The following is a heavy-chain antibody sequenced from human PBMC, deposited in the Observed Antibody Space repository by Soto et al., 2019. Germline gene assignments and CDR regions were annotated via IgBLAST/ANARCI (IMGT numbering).Heavy chain of an antibody. D-gene: IGHD2-15*01. CDR2: ISSSSSYI. CDR3: ARVGGVCSGGSCYSGAFDI. CDR1: GFTFSSYS. Sequence: RLSCAASGFTFSSYSMNWVRQAPGKGLEWVSSISSSSSYIYYADSVKGRFTISRDNAKNSLYLQMNSLRAEDTAVYYCARVGGVCSGGSCYSGAFDIWGQGTMVTVS. V-gene: IGHV3-21*01. J-gene: IGHJ3*02.